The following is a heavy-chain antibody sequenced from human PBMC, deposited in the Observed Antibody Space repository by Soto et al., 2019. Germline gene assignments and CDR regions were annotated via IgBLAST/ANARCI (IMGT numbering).Heavy chain of an antibody. Sequence: PSETLSLTCTVSGDSVSSVCFHWAWLRRPPGKGLEWIGYIYNGGSTYYRPSLESRMDMSLDATRNHYSLRLTSVTAADTAVYFCARAPVGLDTISYFGYWGQGKLVTVSS. D-gene: IGHD3-3*01. V-gene: IGHV4-30-4*01. CDR2: IYNGGST. CDR1: GDSVSSVCFH. J-gene: IGHJ4*02. CDR3: ARAPVGLDTISYFGY.